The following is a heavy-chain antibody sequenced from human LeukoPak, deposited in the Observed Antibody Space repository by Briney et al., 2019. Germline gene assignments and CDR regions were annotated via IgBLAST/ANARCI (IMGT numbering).Heavy chain of an antibody. D-gene: IGHD3-10*01. V-gene: IGHV4-59*08. Sequence: PSETLSLTCTVSGGSISSYYWSWIRQPPGKGLEWIGYIYYSGSTNYNPSLKSRVTISVDTSKNQFSLKLSSVTAADTAVYYCARVTLWFGEPRYYFDYWGQGTLVTVPS. J-gene: IGHJ4*02. CDR3: ARVTLWFGEPRYYFDY. CDR1: GGSISSYY. CDR2: IYYSGST.